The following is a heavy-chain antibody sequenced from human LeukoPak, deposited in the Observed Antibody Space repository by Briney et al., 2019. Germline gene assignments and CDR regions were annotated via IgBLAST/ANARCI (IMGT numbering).Heavy chain of an antibody. Sequence: ASVKVSCKASGYTFTGYYMHWVRQAPGQGLEWMGRIIPILGIANYAQKFQGRVTMTRDTSTSTVYMELSSLRSEDTAVYYCAREGYGGNIDYMDVWGKGTTVTVSS. J-gene: IGHJ6*03. V-gene: IGHV1-46*01. CDR2: IIPILGIA. CDR3: AREGYGGNIDYMDV. D-gene: IGHD4-23*01. CDR1: GYTFTGYY.